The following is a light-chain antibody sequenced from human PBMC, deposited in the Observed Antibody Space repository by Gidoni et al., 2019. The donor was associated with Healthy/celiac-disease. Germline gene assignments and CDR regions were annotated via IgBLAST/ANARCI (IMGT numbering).Light chain of an antibody. J-gene: IGLJ2*01. Sequence: QSALTQPASVSGLPGQSITISCTGTSSDVGGYNYVSWYQQHPGKAPKLMIYEVSNRPSGVSNRFSGSKSGNTASLTISGLQAEDEADYYCSSYTSSSTPVVFGGGTKLTVL. CDR2: EVS. V-gene: IGLV2-14*01. CDR3: SSYTSSSTPVV. CDR1: SSDVGGYNY.